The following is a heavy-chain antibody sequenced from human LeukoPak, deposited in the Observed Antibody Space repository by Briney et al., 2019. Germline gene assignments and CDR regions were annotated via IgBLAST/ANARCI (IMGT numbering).Heavy chain of an antibody. CDR1: GGSISSYY. CDR3: ASLYGDYYYGMDV. V-gene: IGHV4-59*01. Sequence: SETLSLTCTVSGGSISSYYWSWIRQPPGKGLEWIEYIYYSGSTNYNPSLKSRVTISVYTSKNQFSLKLSSVTAADTAVYYCASLYGDYYYGMDVWGQGNTVTVSS. J-gene: IGHJ6*02. D-gene: IGHD4-17*01. CDR2: IYYSGST.